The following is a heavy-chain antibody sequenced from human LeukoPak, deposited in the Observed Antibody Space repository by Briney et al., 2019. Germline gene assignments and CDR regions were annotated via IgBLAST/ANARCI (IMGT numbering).Heavy chain of an antibody. CDR1: GFTFSTLD. Sequence: GGSLRLSCAASGFTFSTLDFNWVRQAPGKGLEWVSGVSASGGETHYADSVQGRFTVSRDNSKDTLYLHMSTLRAEDTALYYCAKDLHGSGSYSKATDYYYGMDVWGQGTTVTVSS. J-gene: IGHJ6*02. D-gene: IGHD3-10*01. CDR3: AKDLHGSGSYSKATDYYYGMDV. V-gene: IGHV3-23*01. CDR2: VSASGGET.